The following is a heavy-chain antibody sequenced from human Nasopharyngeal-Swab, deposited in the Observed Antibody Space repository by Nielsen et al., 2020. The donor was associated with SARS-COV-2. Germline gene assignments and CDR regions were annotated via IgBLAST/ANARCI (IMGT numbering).Heavy chain of an antibody. CDR3: AASRGPGSYYYGSGDQSMDV. J-gene: IGHJ6*02. Sequence: ARQMPGKGLEWMGRIDPSDSYTNYSPSFQGHVTISADKSISTAYLQWSSLKASDTAMYYCAASRGPGSYYYGSGDQSMDVWGQGTTVAVSS. CDR2: IDPSDSYT. D-gene: IGHD3-10*01. V-gene: IGHV5-10-1*01.